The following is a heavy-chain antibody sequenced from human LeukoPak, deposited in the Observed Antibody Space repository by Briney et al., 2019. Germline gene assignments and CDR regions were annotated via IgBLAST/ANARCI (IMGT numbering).Heavy chain of an antibody. Sequence: PSETLSLTCTVSDASMSSHYWIWVRQPPGRGLEWIGYVFSTGDTTYSPSLKSRVTISVDMSENQFSLKLNSVTAADTAVYYCARGVYNYYYMDVWGRGATVTVPS. CDR3: ARGVYNYYYMDV. J-gene: IGHJ6*03. CDR2: VFSTGDT. V-gene: IGHV4-59*11. CDR1: DASMSSHY.